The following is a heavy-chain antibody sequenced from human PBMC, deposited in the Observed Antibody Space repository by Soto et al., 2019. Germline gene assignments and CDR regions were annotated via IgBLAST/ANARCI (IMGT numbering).Heavy chain of an antibody. V-gene: IGHV1-69*08. CDR3: ARDEEQQLFDY. D-gene: IGHD6-13*01. Sequence: QVQLVQSGAEVKKPGSSVKVSCKASGGTFSSYTISWVRQAPGQGLEWMGRIIPILGIANYAQKFQGRVAITADKSTSTAYMELSSLRSEDTAVYYCARDEEQQLFDYWGQGTLVTVSS. CDR1: GGTFSSYT. J-gene: IGHJ4*02. CDR2: IIPILGIA.